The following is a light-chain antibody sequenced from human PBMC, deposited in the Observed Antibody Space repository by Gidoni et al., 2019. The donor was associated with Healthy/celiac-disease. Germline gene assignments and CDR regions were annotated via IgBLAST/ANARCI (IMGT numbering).Light chain of an antibody. V-gene: IGLV2-14*01. CDR3: SSYTSSSTLRV. CDR1: SSDVGGYNY. J-gene: IGLJ1*01. Sequence: QSALTQPASVSGSPGQSITIACTGTSSDVGGYNYVSWYQQHPGKAPKLMIYDVSNRPSGVSNRCSGSKSGNTASLTISGLQAEDEADYYRSSYTSSSTLRVFGTGTKVTV. CDR2: DVS.